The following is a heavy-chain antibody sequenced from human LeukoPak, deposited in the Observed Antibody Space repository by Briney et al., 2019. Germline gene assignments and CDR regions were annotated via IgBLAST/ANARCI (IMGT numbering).Heavy chain of an antibody. D-gene: IGHD3-10*01. V-gene: IGHV1-18*01. CDR3: ARSLGESLYYGMDV. CDR1: VYTFTSYA. Sequence: GASVTVSYKASVYTFTSYAISWVRQAPGQGLEWMGWITPYNGNANYAQNLQGRVTITTDTSTTTAYMELRTLRSDDAAMYYCARSLGESLYYGMDVWGQGTTVTVSS. J-gene: IGHJ6*02. CDR2: ITPYNGNA.